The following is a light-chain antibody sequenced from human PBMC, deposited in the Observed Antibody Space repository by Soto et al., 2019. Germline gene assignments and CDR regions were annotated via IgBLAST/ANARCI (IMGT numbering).Light chain of an antibody. V-gene: IGKV3D-7*01. J-gene: IGKJ1*01. Sequence: EIVMTQSPATLSLSPGQRATLSCRASQGISSSYLSWYQQKPGQAPRLLIYGASTRATDIPARFSGSGSGTDFTLSISSLQPEDIAIYYCQQDYNLPWTFGQGTKVEIK. CDR1: QGISSSY. CDR3: QQDYNLPWT. CDR2: GAS.